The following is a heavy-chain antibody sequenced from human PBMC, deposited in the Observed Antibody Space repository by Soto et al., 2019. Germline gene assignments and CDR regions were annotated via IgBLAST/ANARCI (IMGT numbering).Heavy chain of an antibody. CDR3: ARANRITMVRGVNPHFDY. V-gene: IGHV3-21*01. CDR2: ISSSSSYI. D-gene: IGHD3-10*01. J-gene: IGHJ4*02. Sequence: GSLRLSCAASGFTFSSYSMNWVRQAPGKGLEWVSSISSSSSYIYYADSVKGRFTISRDNAKNSLYLQMNSLRAEDTAVYYCARANRITMVRGVNPHFDYWGQGTLVTVSS. CDR1: GFTFSSYS.